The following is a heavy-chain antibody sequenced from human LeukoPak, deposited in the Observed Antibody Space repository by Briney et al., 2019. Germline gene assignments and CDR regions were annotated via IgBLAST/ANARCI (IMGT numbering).Heavy chain of an antibody. D-gene: IGHD6-13*01. CDR2: IKQDGSEK. CDR1: GFTFSSYW. CDR3: AREGVAAVLDY. J-gene: IGHJ4*02. Sequence: EGSLRLSCAVSGFTFSSYWMSWVRQAPGKGLEWVANIKQDGSEKYYVDSVKGRFTISRDNAKNSLYLQMNSLRAEDTAVYYCAREGVAAVLDYWGQGTLVTVSS. V-gene: IGHV3-7*01.